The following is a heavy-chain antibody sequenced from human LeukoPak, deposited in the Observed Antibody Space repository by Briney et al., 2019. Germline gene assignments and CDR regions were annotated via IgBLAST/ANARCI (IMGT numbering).Heavy chain of an antibody. V-gene: IGHV3-48*03. CDR1: GFTFSSYD. CDR3: ARDKQATYYYYGMGV. D-gene: IGHD6-13*01. CDR2: ISSSGSTI. J-gene: IGHJ6*04. Sequence: PGGSLRLSCAASGFTFSSYDMNWVRQAPGKGLEWVSYISSSGSTIYYADSVKGRFTISRDNAKNSLYLQMNSLRAEDTAVYYCARDKQATYYYYGMGVWGKGTTVTVSS.